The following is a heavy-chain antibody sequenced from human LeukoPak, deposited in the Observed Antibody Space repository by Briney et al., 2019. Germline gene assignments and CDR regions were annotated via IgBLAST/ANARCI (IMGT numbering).Heavy chain of an antibody. CDR3: ARALRYFDWLLPEFDY. CDR2: MNPNSGNT. CDR1: GYTFTSYD. V-gene: IGHV1-8*01. D-gene: IGHD3-9*01. Sequence: GASVKVSCKASGYTFTSYDINWVRQATGQGLEWMGWMNPNSGNTGYAQKFQGRVTMTRNTSISTAYMELSSLRSEDTAVYYCARALRYFDWLLPEFDYWGQGTLVTVSS. J-gene: IGHJ4*02.